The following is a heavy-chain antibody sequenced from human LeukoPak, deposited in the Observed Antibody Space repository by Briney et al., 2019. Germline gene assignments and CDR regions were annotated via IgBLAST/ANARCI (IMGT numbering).Heavy chain of an antibody. CDR1: GFTFSTHG. CDR3: ARVRGPTVTTWYFDL. D-gene: IGHD4-17*01. J-gene: IGHJ2*01. V-gene: IGHV3-48*01. Sequence: GGSLRPSCGASGFTFSTHGMIWVRQAPGKGLEWVSYISPRSATIYYADSVKGRFTISRDDARNSLFLQMHSLRAGDTAVYYCARVRGPTVTTWYFDLWGRGTLVTVSS. CDR2: ISPRSATI.